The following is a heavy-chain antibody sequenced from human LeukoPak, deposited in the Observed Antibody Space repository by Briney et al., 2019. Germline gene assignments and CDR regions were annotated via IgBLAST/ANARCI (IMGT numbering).Heavy chain of an antibody. CDR1: GFTFNNYA. D-gene: IGHD6-25*01. CDR2: ISGSGDTT. J-gene: IGHJ4*02. Sequence: GGSLRLSCAASGFTFNNYAMSWVRQAPGKGPEWVSAISGSGDTTYYADSVKGRFTISRDNSKNTLYLQMNSLRVEDMAVYYCAKGSRAAGYYFDYWGQGILVTVSS. CDR3: AKGSRAAGYYFDY. V-gene: IGHV3-23*01.